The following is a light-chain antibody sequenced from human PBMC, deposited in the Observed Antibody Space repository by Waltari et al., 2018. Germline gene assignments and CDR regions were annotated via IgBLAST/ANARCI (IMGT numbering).Light chain of an antibody. J-gene: IGKJ4*01. CDR3: QQYNTWPT. CDR1: QSISIN. V-gene: IGKV3-15*01. Sequence: EIVMTQSPVTLSVSPRERATLSCRASQSISINLAWYQQKPGQSPRLLIHGASTRATGIPARFSGSGSGTDFTLTISSLQSEDFAVYFCQQYNTWPTFGGGTKVEIK. CDR2: GAS.